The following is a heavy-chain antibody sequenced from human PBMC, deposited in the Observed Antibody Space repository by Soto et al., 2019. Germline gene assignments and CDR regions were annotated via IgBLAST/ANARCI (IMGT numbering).Heavy chain of an antibody. J-gene: IGHJ4*02. CDR1: GLSMSNHA. Sequence: GGYLRLSCVVSGLSMSNHALTWVRQAPGKGLEWVSSISSTGSKTYYADSIKGRFTISRDNSKNTVFLQMNSLRPDDMAFYFCAREPKPFMTGYYDLWGQGTLVTVSS. CDR2: ISSTGSKT. D-gene: IGHD3-9*01. CDR3: AREPKPFMTGYYDL. V-gene: IGHV3-23*01.